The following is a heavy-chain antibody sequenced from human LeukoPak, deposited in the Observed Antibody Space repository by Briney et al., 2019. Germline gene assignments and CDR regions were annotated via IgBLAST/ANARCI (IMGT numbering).Heavy chain of an antibody. V-gene: IGHV4-31*03. CDR2: IYYSGST. Sequence: PSETLSLTCSVSGGSISSGGYYWSWIRQHPGKGLEWIGYIYYSGSTYYNPSLKSRVTISVDTFKNQFFLKLSSVTAADTAVYYCARANCGGGSCYSDYWGQGTLVTVSS. D-gene: IGHD2-15*01. CDR3: ARANCGGGSCYSDY. CDR1: GGSISSGGYY. J-gene: IGHJ4*02.